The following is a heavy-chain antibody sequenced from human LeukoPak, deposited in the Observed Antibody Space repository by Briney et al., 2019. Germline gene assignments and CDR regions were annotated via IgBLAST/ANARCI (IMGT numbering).Heavy chain of an antibody. D-gene: IGHD6-19*01. CDR3: ARVWGSGWNQFDY. Sequence: ASVKVSCKASGYTFTSYDINWLRQATGQGLEWMGWMNPNSGNTDFAQKFQGRITMTRDTSISTAYMELSSLRSEDTAVYYCARVWGSGWNQFDYWGQGTLVTVSS. CDR1: GYTFTSYD. V-gene: IGHV1-8*01. CDR2: MNPNSGNT. J-gene: IGHJ4*02.